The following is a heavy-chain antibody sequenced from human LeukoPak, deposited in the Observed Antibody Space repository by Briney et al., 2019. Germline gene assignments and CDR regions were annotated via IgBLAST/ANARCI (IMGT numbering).Heavy chain of an antibody. J-gene: IGHJ4*02. Sequence: GGSLRLSCAASGFAFSYYGMYWVRQAPGKGLEWVAVISYDGSNKYYADSVKGRFTISRDNSKNTLYLQMNSLRAEDTAVYYCARDYFGVVTYFDYWGQGTLVTVSS. CDR1: GFAFSYYG. V-gene: IGHV3-30*19. CDR2: ISYDGSNK. CDR3: ARDYFGVVTYFDY. D-gene: IGHD3-3*01.